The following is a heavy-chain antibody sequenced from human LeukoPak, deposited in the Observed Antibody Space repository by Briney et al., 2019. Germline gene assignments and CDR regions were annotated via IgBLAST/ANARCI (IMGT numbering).Heavy chain of an antibody. CDR1: GFTFSSYS. CDR2: IRSKTNNYAI. D-gene: IGHD3-22*01. V-gene: IGHV3-73*01. CDR3: TRHNYDRSGYGAFDI. Sequence: SGGSLRLSCAASGFTFSSYSMNWVRQASGKGLEWVGHIRSKTNNYAIADAASVKGRFTFSRDDSKNTAYIQMNSLKTEDTAVYYCTRHNYDRSGYGAFDIWGQGTMVTVSS. J-gene: IGHJ3*02.